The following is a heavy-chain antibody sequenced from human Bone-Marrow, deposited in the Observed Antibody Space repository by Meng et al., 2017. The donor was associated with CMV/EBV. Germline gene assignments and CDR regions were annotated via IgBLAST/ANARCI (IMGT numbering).Heavy chain of an antibody. V-gene: IGHV4-34*01. D-gene: IGHD5-24*01. CDR2: INHSGST. Sequence: SETLSLTCAVYGGSFSGYYWSWIRQPPGKGLEWIGEINHSGSTNYNPSLKSRVTISVDTSKNQFSLKLSAVTAADTAVYYCARGNYGLRWGQGTLVTVSS. CDR3: ARGNYGLR. J-gene: IGHJ4*02. CDR1: GGSFSGYY.